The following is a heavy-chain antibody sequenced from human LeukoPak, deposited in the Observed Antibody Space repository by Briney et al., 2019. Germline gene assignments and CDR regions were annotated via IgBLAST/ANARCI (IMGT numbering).Heavy chain of an antibody. CDR3: ASVEMATILY. J-gene: IGHJ4*02. CDR2: IKQDGSER. Sequence: TGGSLRLSCAASRFAFSNYWMTWVRQAPGKGLEWVANIKQDGSERYYVDSVKGRFTISRDNAKNSLYLQMNSLRAEDTAVYYCASVEMATILYWGQGTLVTVSS. V-gene: IGHV3-7*03. CDR1: RFAFSNYW. D-gene: IGHD5-12*01.